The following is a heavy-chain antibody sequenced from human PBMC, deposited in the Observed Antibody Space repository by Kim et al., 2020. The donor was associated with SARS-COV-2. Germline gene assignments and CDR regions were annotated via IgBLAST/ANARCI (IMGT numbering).Heavy chain of an antibody. V-gene: IGHV5-51*01. CDR1: GYSFTSYW. J-gene: IGHJ3*02. CDR3: ATGAVSGDYCGGDCYDRSWEYAFDS. CDR2: IYPGDSDT. D-gene: IGHD2-21*02. Sequence: GESLKISCKGSGYSFTSYWIGWVRQMPGKGLEWMGIIYPGDSDTRYSPSFQGQVTISADKSISTAYLQWSSLKASDTAMYYCATGAVSGDYCGGDCYDRSWEYAFDSWGQGTMVTVSS.